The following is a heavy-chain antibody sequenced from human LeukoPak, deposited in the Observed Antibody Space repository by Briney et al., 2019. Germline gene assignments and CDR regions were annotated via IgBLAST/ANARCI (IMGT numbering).Heavy chain of an antibody. CDR1: GFIFSKYG. D-gene: IGHD4-11*01. Sequence: GGSLRLSCGASGFIFSKYGMHWVRQAPGKGLEWVSYISSSGSTIYYADSVKGRFTISRDNAKNSLYLQMNSLRAEDTAVYYCTRPIRLYSNYYYMDVWGKGTTVTVSS. CDR2: ISSSGSTI. V-gene: IGHV3-48*04. CDR3: TRPIRLYSNYYYMDV. J-gene: IGHJ6*03.